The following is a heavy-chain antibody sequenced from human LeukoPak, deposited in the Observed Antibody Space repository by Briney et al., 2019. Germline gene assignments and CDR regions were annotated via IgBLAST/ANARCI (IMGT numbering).Heavy chain of an antibody. CDR3: ASCLGAAGRVSFDY. V-gene: IGHV4-39*01. Sequence: PSETLSLTCTVSGGSISSSNYFWGWMRQPPGQGLEWIGSIHHGGTTYYKPSIESRVTMSVDTSKNQFSLKLSSVTAADTAVYYCASCLGAAGRVSFDYWGQGTLVTVSS. J-gene: IGHJ4*02. CDR2: IHHGGTT. D-gene: IGHD6-13*01. CDR1: GGSISSSNYF.